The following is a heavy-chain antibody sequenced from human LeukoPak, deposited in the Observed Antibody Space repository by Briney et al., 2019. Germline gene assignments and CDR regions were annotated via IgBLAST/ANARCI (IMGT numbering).Heavy chain of an antibody. Sequence: GGSLRLSCAASGFTVSSYAMHWVRQAPGKGLEWVAVISYDGSNKYYADSVKGRFTISRDNSKNTLYLQMNSLRAEDTAVYYCARDDWEYSSGYSPMDYWGQGTLVTVSS. V-gene: IGHV3-30-3*01. CDR2: ISYDGSNK. J-gene: IGHJ4*02. CDR3: ARDDWEYSSGYSPMDY. D-gene: IGHD3-22*01. CDR1: GFTVSSYA.